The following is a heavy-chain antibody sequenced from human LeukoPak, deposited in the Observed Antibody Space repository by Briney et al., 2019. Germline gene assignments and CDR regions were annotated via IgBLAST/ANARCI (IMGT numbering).Heavy chain of an antibody. Sequence: SETLSLTCAVYGGSFSGYYWSWIRQPPGKGLEWIGEINHSGSTNYNPSLKSRVTISVDTSKNQFSLKLSSVTAADTAVYYCARVKYSGYDGFRRRYFDYWGEGTLVSVSS. V-gene: IGHV4-34*01. D-gene: IGHD5-12*01. J-gene: IGHJ4*02. CDR1: GGSFSGYY. CDR3: ARVKYSGYDGFRRRYFDY. CDR2: INHSGST.